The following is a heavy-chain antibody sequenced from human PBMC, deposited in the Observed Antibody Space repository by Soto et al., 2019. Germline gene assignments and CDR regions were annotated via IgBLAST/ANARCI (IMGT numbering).Heavy chain of an antibody. CDR2: LSHSGGT. V-gene: IGHV4-31*03. D-gene: IGHD3-10*01. CDR1: GASIGSGTYY. CDR3: ARGTRPVTRFGESIFDF. Sequence: QVQLQESGPGLVKPSQTLSLTCTVSGASIGSGTYYWHWIRQHPGKGLEWIGWLSHSGGTYYNPSLRSRMSISVATSKDQFSLRLTSVTAADTAVYYCARGTRPVTRFGESIFDFWGQGTPVTVSS. J-gene: IGHJ4*02.